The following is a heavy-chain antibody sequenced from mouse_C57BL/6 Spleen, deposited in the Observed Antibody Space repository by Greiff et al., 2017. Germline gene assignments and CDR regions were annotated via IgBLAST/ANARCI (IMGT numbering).Heavy chain of an antibody. CDR2: IDPANGNT. V-gene: IGHV14-3*01. CDR1: GFNIKNTY. Sequence: EVQLVESVAELVRPGASVKLSCTASGFNIKNTYMHWVKQRPEQGLEWIGRIDPANGNTKYAPKFPGKATITADTSSNTAYLQLSSLTSEDTAISYCASPYGNYSYFDYWGQGTTLTVSS. J-gene: IGHJ2*01. D-gene: IGHD2-1*01. CDR3: ASPYGNYSYFDY.